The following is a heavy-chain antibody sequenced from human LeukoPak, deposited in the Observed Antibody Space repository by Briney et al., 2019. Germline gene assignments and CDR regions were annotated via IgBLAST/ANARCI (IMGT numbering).Heavy chain of an antibody. Sequence: PGGSLRLSCAASGFTFSSYWMSWVRQAPGKGLEWVANIKQDGSEKYYVDSVKGRFTISRDNAKNSLYLQMNSLRAEDTAVYYCARGPGYSGYAIDPYYFDYWGQGTLVTVSS. CDR1: GFTFSSYW. D-gene: IGHD5-12*01. CDR3: ARGPGYSGYAIDPYYFDY. CDR2: IKQDGSEK. J-gene: IGHJ4*02. V-gene: IGHV3-7*01.